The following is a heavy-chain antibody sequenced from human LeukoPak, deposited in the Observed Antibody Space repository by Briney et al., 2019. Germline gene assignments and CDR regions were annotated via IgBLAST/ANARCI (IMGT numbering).Heavy chain of an antibody. J-gene: IGHJ4*02. D-gene: IGHD4-11*01. CDR3: AKSRTTDLPYYFDY. CDR2: ISGSGGST. Sequence: GGSLRLSCVASGFIFSTYGLHWVRQAPGKGLEWVSAISGSGGSTYYADSVKGRFTISRDNSKNTLYLQMNSLRAEDTAVYYCAKSRTTDLPYYFDYWGQGTLVTVSS. CDR1: GFIFSTYG. V-gene: IGHV3-23*01.